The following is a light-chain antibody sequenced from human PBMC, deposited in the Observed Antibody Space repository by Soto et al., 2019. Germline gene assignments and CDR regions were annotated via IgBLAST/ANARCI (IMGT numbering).Light chain of an antibody. Sequence: QSVLTQPASVSGSPGQSITISCTGTSSDVGGYNYVSWYQQHPGKAPKLMIYDVSNRTSGVSNRFSGSKSGNTASLTISGLQVEDEAEYYCSSYTASSTLWVFGGGTKLTVL. CDR1: SSDVGGYNY. CDR2: DVS. CDR3: SSYTASSTLWV. V-gene: IGLV2-14*03. J-gene: IGLJ3*02.